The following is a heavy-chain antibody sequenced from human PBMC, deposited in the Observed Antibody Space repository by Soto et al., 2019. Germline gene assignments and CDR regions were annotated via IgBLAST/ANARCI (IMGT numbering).Heavy chain of an antibody. CDR3: ATDKYGAGRVGVHF. CDR2: IVPTLRIT. D-gene: IGHD3-3*02. V-gene: IGHV1-69*08. CDR1: GGTSTIYT. Sequence: QVQLVQSGAEVKKPGASRRVSCETSGGTSTIYTITWVRQAPGQGLQWIGRIVPTLRITHYAQEFQGRPTITADSSTSTAHTELTSLTSEDTAVYYCATDKYGAGRVGVHFWGQGTLVTVSS. J-gene: IGHJ4*02.